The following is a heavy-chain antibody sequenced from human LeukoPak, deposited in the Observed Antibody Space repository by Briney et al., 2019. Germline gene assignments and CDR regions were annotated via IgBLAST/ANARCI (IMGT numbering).Heavy chain of an antibody. D-gene: IGHD6-19*01. Sequence: VGSLRLSCAASGFTFNNYAMSWVRQAPGKGLEWVSSISGSGGNTYYADSVKGRFTISRDNSKNTLYLQMNSLRAADTAVYYCAKDRRITMAGTVAYLDYWGQGTLVTVSS. CDR2: ISGSGGNT. V-gene: IGHV3-23*01. J-gene: IGHJ4*02. CDR1: GFTFNNYA. CDR3: AKDRRITMAGTVAYLDY.